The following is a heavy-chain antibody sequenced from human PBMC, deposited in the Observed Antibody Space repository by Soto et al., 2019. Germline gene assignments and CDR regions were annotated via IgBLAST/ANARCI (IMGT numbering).Heavy chain of an antibody. J-gene: IGHJ4*02. V-gene: IGHV3-15*01. Sequence: GGSLRLSCAPSESTLSNVWMSWVRQAPGRGLEWVGRVKRQIDGATTDYAAPVKGRFTISRDDSKNTVYLQMNSLRTEDTAVYYCTTDPIRDYWGLGTLVTVSS. CDR1: ESTLSNVW. CDR2: VKRQIDGATT. CDR3: TTDPIRDY. D-gene: IGHD2-21*01.